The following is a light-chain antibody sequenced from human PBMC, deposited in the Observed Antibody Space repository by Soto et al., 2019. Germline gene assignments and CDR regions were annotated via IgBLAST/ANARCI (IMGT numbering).Light chain of an antibody. CDR3: QQYDNLLPIT. CDR2: DAS. V-gene: IGKV1-33*01. CDR1: QDISKN. Sequence: IQMTQSPSSLSASVGDRVTITCQASQDISKNLNWYQQKPGKAPKLLIYDASSLQTGVPSRFSESGSATHFTFPISSRQPEDVATYYCQQYDNLLPITFGQGTRLESK. J-gene: IGKJ5*01.